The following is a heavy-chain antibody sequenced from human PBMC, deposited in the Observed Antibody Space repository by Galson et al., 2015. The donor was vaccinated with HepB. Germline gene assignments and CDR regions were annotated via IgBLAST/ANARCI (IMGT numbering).Heavy chain of an antibody. CDR2: ISNDGSSK. D-gene: IGHD6-19*01. CDR3: AKDHTPVAGTDYYYGLDV. Sequence: SLRLSCAASGFTFSNYGMHWVRQAPGKGLEWVALISNDGSSKYYADSVKGRFTISRDNSKSTLYLQMISLSPEDTAVFYCAKDHTPVAGTDYYYGLDVWGQGTTVTVSS. CDR1: GFTFSNYG. J-gene: IGHJ6*02. V-gene: IGHV3-30*18.